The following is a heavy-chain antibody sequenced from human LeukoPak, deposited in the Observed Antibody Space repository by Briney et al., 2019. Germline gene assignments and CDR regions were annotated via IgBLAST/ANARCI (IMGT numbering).Heavy chain of an antibody. V-gene: IGHV1-24*01. Sequence: ASVKVSCKVSGYTLTELSMHWVRQAPGKGLEWMGGFDPEDGETIYAQKFQGRVTMTEDTSTDTAYMELSSLRSEDTAVYYCATEGITIFGVVIRVMGYWGQGTLVTVSS. CDR3: ATEGITIFGVVIRVMGY. CDR1: GYTLTELS. CDR2: FDPEDGET. J-gene: IGHJ4*02. D-gene: IGHD3-3*01.